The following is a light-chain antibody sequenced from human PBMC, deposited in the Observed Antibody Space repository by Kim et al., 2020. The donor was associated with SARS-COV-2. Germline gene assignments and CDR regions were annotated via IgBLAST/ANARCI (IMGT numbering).Light chain of an antibody. CDR1: SSDVGGYNY. V-gene: IGLV2-14*03. CDR3: TSHTSRNTLV. CDR2: DVN. J-gene: IGLJ2*01. Sequence: QSALTQPASVSGSPGQSITISCTGTSSDVGGYNYVSWYQQHPGKAPKVMIYDVNNRPSGVSNRFSGSKSGNTASLTISGLQAEDEADYYCTSHTSRNTLVIGGGTQLTVL.